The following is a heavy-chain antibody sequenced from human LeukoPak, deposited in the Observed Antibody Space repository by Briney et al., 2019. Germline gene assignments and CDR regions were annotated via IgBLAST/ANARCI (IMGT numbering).Heavy chain of an antibody. D-gene: IGHD2-15*01. CDR1: GGSISSGGYY. J-gene: IGHJ4*02. CDR2: IYHSGST. CDR3: ARHKETCSGDYCYLDYFDY. V-gene: IGHV4-30-2*01. Sequence: SSQTLSLTCTVSGGSISSGGYYWSWIRQPPGKGLEWIGYIYHSGSTYYNPSLKSRVTISVDRSKNQFSLKLSSVTAADTAVYYCARHKETCSGDYCYLDYFDYWGQGTLVTVSS.